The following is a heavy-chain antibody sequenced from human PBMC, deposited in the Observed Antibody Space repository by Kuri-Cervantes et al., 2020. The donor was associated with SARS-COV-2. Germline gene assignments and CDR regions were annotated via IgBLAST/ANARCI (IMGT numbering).Heavy chain of an antibody. D-gene: IGHD7-27*01. CDR2: IYYSGST. Sequence: GSLRLSCTVSGGSISSYYWSWIRQPPGKGLEWIGYIYYSGSTYYNPSLKSRVTISVDTSKNQFSLKLSSVTAADTAVYYCARVSGDSRFSYYMDVWGTGTTVTVSS. J-gene: IGHJ6*03. V-gene: IGHV4-59*12. CDR3: ARVSGDSRFSYYMDV. CDR1: GGSISSYY.